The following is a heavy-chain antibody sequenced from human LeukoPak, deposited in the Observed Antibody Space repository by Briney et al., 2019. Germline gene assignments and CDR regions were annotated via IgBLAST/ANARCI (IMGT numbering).Heavy chain of an antibody. D-gene: IGHD4-17*01. CDR2: IYTSGST. J-gene: IGHJ4*02. CDR3: ARGNKRYGDPTYYFDY. Sequence: PSETLSLTCTVSGGSISSYYWSWIRQPAGKGLEWIGRIYTSGSTNYNPSLKSRVTMSVDTSKNQFSLKLSSVTAADTAVYYCARGNKRYGDPTYYFDYWGQGTLVTDSS. V-gene: IGHV4-4*07. CDR1: GGSISSYY.